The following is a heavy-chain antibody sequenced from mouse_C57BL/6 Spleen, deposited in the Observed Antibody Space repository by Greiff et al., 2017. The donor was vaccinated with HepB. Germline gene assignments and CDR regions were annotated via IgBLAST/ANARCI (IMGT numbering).Heavy chain of an antibody. CDR2: IWSGGST. Sequence: VKLMESGPGLVQPSQSLSITCTVSGFSLTSYGVHWVRQSPGKGLEWLGVIWSGGSTDYNAAFISRLSISKDNSKSQVFFKMNSLQADDTAIYYCARNPDGTGYYFDYWGQGTTLTVSS. CDR1: GFSLTSYG. D-gene: IGHD3-3*01. V-gene: IGHV2-2*01. J-gene: IGHJ2*01. CDR3: ARNPDGTGYYFDY.